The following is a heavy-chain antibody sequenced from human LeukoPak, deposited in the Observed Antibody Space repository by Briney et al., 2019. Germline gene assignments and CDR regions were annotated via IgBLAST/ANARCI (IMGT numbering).Heavy chain of an antibody. Sequence: PSETLSLTCAVYGGSFSGYYWSWIRQPPGKGLEWIGEINHSGSTNYNPSLKSRVTISVDTSKNQFSLKLSSVTAAGTAVYYCARFPRIVGRYGGKIYFDYWGQGTLVTVSS. D-gene: IGHD5-12*01. V-gene: IGHV4-34*01. J-gene: IGHJ4*02. CDR3: ARFPRIVGRYGGKIYFDY. CDR2: INHSGST. CDR1: GGSFSGYY.